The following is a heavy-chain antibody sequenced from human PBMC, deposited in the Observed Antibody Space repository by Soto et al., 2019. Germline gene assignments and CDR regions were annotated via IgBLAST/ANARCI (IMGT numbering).Heavy chain of an antibody. D-gene: IGHD4-17*01. CDR1: GFTFSSYS. J-gene: IGHJ6*02. CDR2: ISSSSSYI. V-gene: IGHV3-21*01. CDR3: ARRYGDYLYYYYGMDV. Sequence: GGSLRLSCAASGFTFSSYSMDWVRQAPGKGLEWVSSISSSSSYIYYADSVKGRFTISRDNAKNSLYLQMNSLRAEDTAVYYCARRYGDYLYYYYGMDVWGQGTTVTVSS.